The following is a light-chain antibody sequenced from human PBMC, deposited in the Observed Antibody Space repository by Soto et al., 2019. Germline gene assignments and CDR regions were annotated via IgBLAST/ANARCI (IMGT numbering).Light chain of an antibody. CDR2: LGS. CDR3: MGALQSPPT. J-gene: IGKJ1*01. CDR1: QSLLHSNGYNY. Sequence: DIVMTQSPVSLPVTPGEPASISCRSSQSLLHSNGYNYLDWYLQKPGQSPQHLIYLGSNRASGVPGRFSASASGTDFTLTISRVEAEDVGVYYCMGALQSPPTFGQGTRVEIK. V-gene: IGKV2-28*01.